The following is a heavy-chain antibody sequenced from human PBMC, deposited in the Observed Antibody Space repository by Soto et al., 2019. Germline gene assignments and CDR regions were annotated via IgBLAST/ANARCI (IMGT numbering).Heavy chain of an antibody. J-gene: IGHJ4*02. D-gene: IGHD2-15*01. Sequence: TSETLSLTCTVSGGSISHGDYYWSWIRQPPGKGLEWVGYIYYTGTTYFNPSLKSRLTISIDTSKSQFSLNLSSVTAADTAVYYCARRYGGTFDYWGQGTLVTVSS. V-gene: IGHV4-30-4*01. CDR1: GGSISHGDYY. CDR2: IYYTGTT. CDR3: ARRYGGTFDY.